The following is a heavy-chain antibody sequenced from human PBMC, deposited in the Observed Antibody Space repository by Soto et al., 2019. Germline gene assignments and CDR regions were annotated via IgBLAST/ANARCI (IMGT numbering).Heavy chain of an antibody. V-gene: IGHV4-31*03. D-gene: IGHD1-7*01. J-gene: IGHJ3*02. CDR3: AREGLELRNAFDI. CDR1: GGSISSGGYY. CDR2: IYYSGST. Sequence: SETLSLTCTVSGGSISSGGYYWSWIRQHPGKGLEWIGYIYYSGSTYYNPSLKSRVTISVDTSKNQFSLKLSSVTAADTAVYYCAREGLELRNAFDIWGQGTMVTV.